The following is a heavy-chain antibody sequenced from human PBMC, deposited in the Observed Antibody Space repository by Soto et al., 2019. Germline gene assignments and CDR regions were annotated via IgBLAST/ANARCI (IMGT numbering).Heavy chain of an antibody. CDR3: AGSVVGHGEIDY. CDR2: IIPIFGTA. Sequence: ASVKVSCKASGGTFSSYAISLVRQAPGQGLEWMGGIIPIFGTANYAQKFQGRVTITADESTSTAYMELSSLRSEDTAVYYCAGSVVGHGEIDYWVQGTLVTVSS. CDR1: GGTFSSYA. D-gene: IGHD1-26*01. V-gene: IGHV1-69*13. J-gene: IGHJ4*02.